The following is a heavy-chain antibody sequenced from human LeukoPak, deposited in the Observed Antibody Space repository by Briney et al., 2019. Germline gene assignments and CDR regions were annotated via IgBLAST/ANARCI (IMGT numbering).Heavy chain of an antibody. D-gene: IGHD1-26*01. Sequence: GGSQRLSCAASGFNFNTYDMNWVRQAPGKGLEWISYISSTSDTIYYADSVKGRFTISRDNAKNTLYLQMNSLRAEDTAVYYCTREVSGSLYFDYWGQGTLVTVSS. CDR1: GFNFNTYD. J-gene: IGHJ4*02. CDR3: TREVSGSLYFDY. CDR2: ISSTSDTI. V-gene: IGHV3-48*04.